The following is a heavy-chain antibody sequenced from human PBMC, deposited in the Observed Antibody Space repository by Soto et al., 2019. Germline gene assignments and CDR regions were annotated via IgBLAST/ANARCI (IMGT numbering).Heavy chain of an antibody. Sequence: SETLSLTCTLSGGAINDHYWSFIRQPPGKGLEWIGYIYYNGNTNYNPSLESRVTISVDRSRNQFSLRLTSLTAADTAVYYFDLWGQGALVTVSS. J-gene: IGHJ4*02. V-gene: IGHV4-59*11. CDR3: DL. CDR2: IYYNGNT. CDR1: GGAINDHY.